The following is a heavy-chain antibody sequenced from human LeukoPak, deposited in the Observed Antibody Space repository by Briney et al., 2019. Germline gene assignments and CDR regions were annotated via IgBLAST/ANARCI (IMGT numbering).Heavy chain of an antibody. J-gene: IGHJ3*02. D-gene: IGHD2-15*01. CDR3: ATVAPCSGGSCYLAFDI. CDR2: FDPEDGET. V-gene: IGHV1-24*01. Sequence: ASVKVSCKVSGYTLTELSMHWVQQAPGKGLEWMGGFDPEDGETIYAQKFQGRVTMTEDTSTDTAYMELSSLRSEDTAVYYCATVAPCSGGSCYLAFDIWGQGTMVTVSS. CDR1: GYTLTELS.